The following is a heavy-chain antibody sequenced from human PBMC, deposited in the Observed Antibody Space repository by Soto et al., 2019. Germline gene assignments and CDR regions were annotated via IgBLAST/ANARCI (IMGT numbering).Heavy chain of an antibody. Sequence: QVQLVQSGAEVKKPGSSVKVSCKASGGTFSSYAISWVRQAPGQGLEWMGGIIPIFGTANYAQKFQDRVTITADESTSTAYNELISLRSEDTAVYYCSRVYSNKLLLGYYYGMDVWGQGTTVIVSS. D-gene: IGHD4-4*01. J-gene: IGHJ6*02. CDR1: GGTFSSYA. CDR2: IIPIFGTA. CDR3: SRVYSNKLLLGYYYGMDV. V-gene: IGHV1-69*01.